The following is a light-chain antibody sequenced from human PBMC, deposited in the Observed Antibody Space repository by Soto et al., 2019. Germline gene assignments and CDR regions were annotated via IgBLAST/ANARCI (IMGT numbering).Light chain of an antibody. V-gene: IGKV3-20*01. CDR2: GAS. Sequence: EIVLTQSPGTLSLSPGDRATLFCRASQSVTSNSLAWYQHKPGQGPRFLIYGASTRATGIPGRFSGSGSGADFTLTSSRLEPEDVAVYYCQQYGSSPRTFGQGTKVEI. CDR1: QSVTSNS. J-gene: IGKJ1*01. CDR3: QQYGSSPRT.